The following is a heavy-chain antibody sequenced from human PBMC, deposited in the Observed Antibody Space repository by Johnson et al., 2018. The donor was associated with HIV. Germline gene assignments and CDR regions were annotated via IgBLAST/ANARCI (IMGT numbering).Heavy chain of an antibody. CDR2: ISFDGNNK. CDR3: AKEGRDVLRDYDAFDM. J-gene: IGHJ3*02. Sequence: QVQLVESGGGVVQPGRSLRLSCAASGFTFSSFAMHWVRQAPGKGLEWVTFISFDGNNKYYADSVKGRFTISRDNSKNTLYLQMNSLRAEDTAVYHCAKEGRDVLRDYDAFDMWGHGTMVTVSS. V-gene: IGHV3-30-3*01. CDR1: GFTFSSFA. D-gene: IGHD4-17*01.